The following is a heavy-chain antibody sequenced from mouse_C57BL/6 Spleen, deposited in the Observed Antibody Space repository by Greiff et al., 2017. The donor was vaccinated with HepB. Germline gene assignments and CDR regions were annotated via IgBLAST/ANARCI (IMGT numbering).Heavy chain of an antibody. V-gene: IGHV1-75*01. CDR3: ARRGQLRLDYFDY. J-gene: IGHJ2*01. Sequence: VQLQQSGPELVKPGASVKISCKASGYTFTDYYINWVKQRPGQGLEWIGWIFPGSGSTYYNEKFKGKATLTVDKSSSTAYMLLSSLTSEDSAVYFCARRGQLRLDYFDYWGQGTTLTVSS. D-gene: IGHD3-2*02. CDR2: IFPGSGST. CDR1: GYTFTDYY.